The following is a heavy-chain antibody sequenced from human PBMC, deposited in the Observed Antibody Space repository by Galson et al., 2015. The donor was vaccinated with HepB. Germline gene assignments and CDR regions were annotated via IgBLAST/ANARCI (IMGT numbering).Heavy chain of an antibody. Sequence: ETLSLTCTVSGGSISDYLSWIRQPAGRGLEWIGRIHSSGSTSYNPSLKRRVTMSVHTSENQFSLKLKSVTAADTAVYYCARVDLAPAGNWFDPWGQGTLVIVSS. D-gene: IGHD2-2*01. V-gene: IGHV4-4*07. CDR3: ARVDLAPAGNWFDP. CDR1: GGSISDY. J-gene: IGHJ5*02. CDR2: IHSSGST.